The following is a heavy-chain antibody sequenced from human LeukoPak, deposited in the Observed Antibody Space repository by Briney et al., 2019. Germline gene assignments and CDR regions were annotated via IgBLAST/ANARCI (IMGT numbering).Heavy chain of an antibody. CDR1: GGSISINNYY. CDR3: ARIPSPGWFDP. J-gene: IGHJ5*02. V-gene: IGHV4-39*07. CDR2: IYYRGST. Sequence: SETLSLTCIVSGGSISINNYYWAWIRQPPGKGLEWMANIYYRGSTYYNPSLKSRVTISIDTSKNQFSLSLPSVTAADTAVYYCARIPSPGWFDPWGQGTLVTVSS.